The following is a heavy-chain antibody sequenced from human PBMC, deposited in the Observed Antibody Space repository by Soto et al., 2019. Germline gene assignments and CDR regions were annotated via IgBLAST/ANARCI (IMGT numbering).Heavy chain of an antibody. D-gene: IGHD1-26*01. Sequence: QVQLQESGPGLVKPSQTLSLTCTVSGGSISSGGYYWSWIRQHPGKGLEWIGYIYYSGSTYYNPSLKSRVTISVDTSKTQFSLKLSSVTAADTAVYYCARDHSSGDYYYGMDVWGQGTTVTVSS. CDR1: GGSISSGGYY. J-gene: IGHJ6*02. CDR3: ARDHSSGDYYYGMDV. CDR2: IYYSGST. V-gene: IGHV4-31*03.